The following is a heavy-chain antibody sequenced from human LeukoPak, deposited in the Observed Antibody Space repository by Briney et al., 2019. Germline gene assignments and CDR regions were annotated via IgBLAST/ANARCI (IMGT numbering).Heavy chain of an antibody. Sequence: GGSLRLSCAASGFTFSSYSMNWVRQAQGKGLEWVSSISSSSSYIYYADSVKGRFTISRDNAKNSLYLQMNSLRAEDTAVYYCARGPSYYYDSSGYPFDYWGQGTLVTVSS. CDR3: ARGPSYYYDSSGYPFDY. CDR1: GFTFSSYS. V-gene: IGHV3-21*01. J-gene: IGHJ4*02. CDR2: ISSSSSYI. D-gene: IGHD3-22*01.